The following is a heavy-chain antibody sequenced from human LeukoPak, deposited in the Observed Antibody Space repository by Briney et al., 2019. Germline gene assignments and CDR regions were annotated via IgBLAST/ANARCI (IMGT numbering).Heavy chain of an antibody. D-gene: IGHD4-11*01. CDR1: GGSFSGYY. J-gene: IGHJ4*02. Sequence: SGTLSLTCAVYGGSFSGYYWSWIRQPPGKGLEWIGEINHSGSTNYNPSLKSRVTISVDTSKNQFSLKLSSVTAADTAVYYCATQESDYSIDYWGQGTLVTVSS. CDR3: ATQESDYSIDY. V-gene: IGHV4-34*01. CDR2: INHSGST.